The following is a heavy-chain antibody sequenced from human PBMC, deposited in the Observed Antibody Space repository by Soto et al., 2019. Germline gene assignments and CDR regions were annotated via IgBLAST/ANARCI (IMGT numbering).Heavy chain of an antibody. CDR3: ARNGQTYDYYFFDN. J-gene: IGHJ4*02. V-gene: IGHV1-46*01. CDR2: INPSTLVT. D-gene: IGHD5-12*01. CDR1: GSTLTHYY. Sequence: ESVQVSCKASGSTLTHYYLHWVRKAPGQGPEWVGVINPSTLVTSYAQKFQGRVTMTRDTSTSTVYMELNSLVSEDTAVYYCARNGQTYDYYFFDNGGQGTLLTVSS.